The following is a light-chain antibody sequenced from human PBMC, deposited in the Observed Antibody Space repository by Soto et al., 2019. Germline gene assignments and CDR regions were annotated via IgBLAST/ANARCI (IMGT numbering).Light chain of an antibody. CDR2: GAS. Sequence: ESGLTHSPGTLSLSPGEGATLSCRASQTVTRNYLAWHQQKPGQTPRLLVYGASSRATGIPDRFSGSGSGTDFTLTISRLEPEDFAVYYCQQHGSSPITFGQGTRLENK. J-gene: IGKJ5*01. CDR3: QQHGSSPIT. CDR1: QTVTRNY. V-gene: IGKV3-20*01.